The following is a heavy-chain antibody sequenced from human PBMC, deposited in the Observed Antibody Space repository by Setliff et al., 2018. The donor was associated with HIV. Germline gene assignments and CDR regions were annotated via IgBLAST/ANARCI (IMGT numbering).Heavy chain of an antibody. CDR2: IIPILGIA. Sequence: SVKVSCKASGGTFSSYAISCVRQAPGQGLEWMGGIIPILGIANYAQKFQGRVTITADESTSTAYVELSSLRSEDTAVYYCARGLNRLAARPGRDDYWGQGTLVTVSS. CDR3: ARGLNRLAARPGRDDY. CDR1: GGTFSSYA. J-gene: IGHJ4*02. V-gene: IGHV1-69*10. D-gene: IGHD6-13*01.